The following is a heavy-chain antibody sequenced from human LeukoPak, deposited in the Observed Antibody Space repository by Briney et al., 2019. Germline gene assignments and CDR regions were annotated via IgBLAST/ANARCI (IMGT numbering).Heavy chain of an antibody. CDR3: ARGQEFDDGVFDS. CDR1: GFTFGGYA. D-gene: IGHD1-1*01. Sequence: PGGSLRLSCTASGFTFGGYAMSWFRQAPGKGLEWVSTIRSNGATAYNADSVKGRFTISRDNSKNTVYLQMNSLRVEDTAIYYCARGQEFDDGVFDSWGQGTLVTVSS. J-gene: IGHJ4*02. CDR2: IRSNGATA. V-gene: IGHV3-23*01.